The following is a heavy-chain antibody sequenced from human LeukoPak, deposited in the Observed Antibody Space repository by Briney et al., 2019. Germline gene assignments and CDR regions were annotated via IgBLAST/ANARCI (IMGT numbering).Heavy chain of an antibody. CDR2: ISGSGGST. CDR3: AKDPRADIVVVPAAIPDY. J-gene: IGHJ4*02. CDR1: GFTFRDYS. V-gene: IGHV3-23*01. D-gene: IGHD2-2*02. Sequence: GGSLRLSCAASGFTFRDYSMNWVRQAPGKGLEWVSAISGSGGSTYYADSVKGRFTISRDNSKNTLYLQMNSLRAEDTAVYYCAKDPRADIVVVPAAIPDYWAQGTLVTVSS.